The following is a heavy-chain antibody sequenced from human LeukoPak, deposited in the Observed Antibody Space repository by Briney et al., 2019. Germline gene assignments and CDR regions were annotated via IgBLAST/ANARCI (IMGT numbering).Heavy chain of an antibody. J-gene: IGHJ4*02. CDR3: ARDTGALVTHFDY. D-gene: IGHD5-18*01. CDR1: GFTFSSYW. V-gene: IGHV3-7*03. CDR2: IKQDGSEK. Sequence: PGGSLRLSCAASGFTFSSYWMSWVRQAPGKGLEWVANIKQDGSEKYYVDSVKSRFTISRDNAKNSLYLQMNSLRAEDTAVYYCARDTGALVTHFDYWGQGTLVTVSS.